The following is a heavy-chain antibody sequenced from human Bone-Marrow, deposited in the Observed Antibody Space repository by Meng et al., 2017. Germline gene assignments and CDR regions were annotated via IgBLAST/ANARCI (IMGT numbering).Heavy chain of an antibody. D-gene: IGHD6-13*01. J-gene: IGHJ4*02. CDR2: IKSKTDGGTT. CDR1: GFTFDDYG. CDR3: ATGAAAADH. V-gene: IGHV3-15*01. Sequence: GESLKISCAASGFTFDDYGMSWVRQAPGKGLEWVGRIKSKTDGGTTDYAAPVKGRFTISRDDSKNTLYLQMNSLKTEDTAVYFCATGAAAADHWGQGTLVTVSS.